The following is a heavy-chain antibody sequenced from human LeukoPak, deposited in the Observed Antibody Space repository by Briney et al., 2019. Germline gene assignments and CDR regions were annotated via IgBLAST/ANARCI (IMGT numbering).Heavy chain of an antibody. V-gene: IGHV3-23*01. CDR3: AKDLSYYDSSGPQGAFDY. Sequence: GGSLRLSCAASGFTFSSYAMSWVRQAPGKGLEWVSAISGSGGSTYYADFVKGRFTISRDNSKNTLYLQMNSLRAEDTAVYYCAKDLSYYDSSGPQGAFDYWGQGTLVTVSS. D-gene: IGHD3-22*01. CDR1: GFTFSSYA. CDR2: ISGSGGST. J-gene: IGHJ4*02.